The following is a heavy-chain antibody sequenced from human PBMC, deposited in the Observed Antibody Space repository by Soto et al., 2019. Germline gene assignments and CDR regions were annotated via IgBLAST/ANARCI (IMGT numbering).Heavy chain of an antibody. CDR1: GFTFSSYS. Sequence: EVQLVESGGGLVKPGGSLRLSCAASGFTFSSYSMNWVRQAPGKGLEWVSSISSSSSYIYCADSVKGRFTISRDNAKNSLYLQMNSLRAEDTAVYYCARVQRAGVPPGPLRWGQGTLVTVSS. V-gene: IGHV3-21*01. CDR2: ISSSSSYI. CDR3: ARVQRAGVPPGPLR. D-gene: IGHD3-10*01. J-gene: IGHJ4*02.